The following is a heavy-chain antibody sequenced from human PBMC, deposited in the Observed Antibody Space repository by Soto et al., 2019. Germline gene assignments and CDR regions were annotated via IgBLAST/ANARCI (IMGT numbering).Heavy chain of an antibody. CDR3: ARAPTITTIYDS. D-gene: IGHD1-1*01. V-gene: IGHV3-66*01. CDR2: LYSDGTT. J-gene: IGHJ4*02. Sequence: GGSLRLSCAVSGLTVSSNYMSWVRQAPGMGLEWVSILYSDGTTHYADAVRGRFTISRDNSKNIVFLQMNSLRAEDTAMYFCARAPTITTIYDSWGQGTLVTVSS. CDR1: GLTVSSNY.